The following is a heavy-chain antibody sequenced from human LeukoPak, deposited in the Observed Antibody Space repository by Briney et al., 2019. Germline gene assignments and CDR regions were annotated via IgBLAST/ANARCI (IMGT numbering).Heavy chain of an antibody. CDR3: ARGNWEVMTPDY. J-gene: IGHJ4*02. V-gene: IGHV4-59*01. CDR1: GGSISTYY. D-gene: IGHD1-26*01. Sequence: PSETLSLTCTVSGGSISTYYWCWIRLPPPTGLERVGYIYYSGSTNYNPSPNSRVIISIYPSKNQFSLKLSSVTPADTAVYYCARGNWEVMTPDYWGQGTLVTVSS. CDR2: IYYSGST.